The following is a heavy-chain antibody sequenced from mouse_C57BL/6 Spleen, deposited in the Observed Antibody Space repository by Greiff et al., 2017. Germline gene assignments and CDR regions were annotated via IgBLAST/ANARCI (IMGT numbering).Heavy chain of an antibody. CDR1: GYTFTSYW. D-gene: IGHD2-4*01. J-gene: IGHJ4*01. CDR3: ARWDYDWCYAMDY. V-gene: IGHV1-69*01. CDR2: IDPSDSYT. Sequence: QVQLQQPGAELVKPGASVKLSCKASGYTFTSYWMHWVKQRPGQGLEWIGEIDPSDSYTNYNQKLKGKFTLTVDKSSSTAYMQLSSLTSEDSAVYYGARWDYDWCYAMDYWGQGTSVTVSS.